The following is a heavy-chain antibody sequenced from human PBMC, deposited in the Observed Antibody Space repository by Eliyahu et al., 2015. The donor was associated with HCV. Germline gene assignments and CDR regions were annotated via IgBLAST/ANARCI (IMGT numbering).Heavy chain of an antibody. CDR3: AKDLARRYGDYGGYYYYYGMDV. Sequence: QVQLVESGGGVVQPGRSLRLSCAASGFTFSXXGLHWVRQAPGKGLGWVAVISYDGSNKYYADSVKGRFTISRDNSKNTLYLQMNSLRAEDTAVYYCAKDLARRYGDYGGYYYYYGMDVWGQGTTVTVSS. J-gene: IGHJ6*02. CDR1: GFTFSXXG. D-gene: IGHD4-17*01. V-gene: IGHV3-30*18. CDR2: ISYDGSNK.